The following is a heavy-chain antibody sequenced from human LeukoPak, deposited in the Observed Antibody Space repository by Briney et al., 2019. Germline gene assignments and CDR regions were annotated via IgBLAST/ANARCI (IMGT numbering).Heavy chain of an antibody. D-gene: IGHD6-6*01. Sequence: PGGSLRLSCAASGFTFSSYGMHWVRQAPGKGLEWVAFIRYDGSNKYYADSVKGRFTISRDNSKNTLYLQMNSLRAEDTAVYYCAKDFARQLVRSFDYWGQGTLVTVSS. CDR2: IRYDGSNK. CDR1: GFTFSSYG. CDR3: AKDFARQLVRSFDY. J-gene: IGHJ4*02. V-gene: IGHV3-30*02.